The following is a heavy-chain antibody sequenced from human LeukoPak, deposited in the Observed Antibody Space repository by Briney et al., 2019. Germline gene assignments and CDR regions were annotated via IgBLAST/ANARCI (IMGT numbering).Heavy chain of an antibody. J-gene: IGHJ3*02. CDR3: AREPGIGYAFDI. V-gene: IGHV3-7*01. D-gene: IGHD3-10*01. Sequence: GGSLRLSCVVSGFTFASSWMTWVRQAPGKGLEWVANIKEDGSGKHYVDSVKGRFTISRDNAKNSLYLQMNSLRAEDTAVYYCAREPGIGYAFDIWGQGTMVTVSS. CDR2: IKEDGSGK. CDR1: GFTFASSW.